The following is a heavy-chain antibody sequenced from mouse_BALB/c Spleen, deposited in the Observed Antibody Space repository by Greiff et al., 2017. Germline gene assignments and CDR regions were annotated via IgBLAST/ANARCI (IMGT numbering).Heavy chain of an antibody. CDR3: ARGTSYAMDY. D-gene: IGHD3-3*01. Sequence: EVKLMESGGGLVKPGGSLKLSCAASGFTFSSYAMSWVRQTPEKRLEWVATISSGGSYTYYPDSVKGRFTISRDNAKNTLYLQMSSLRSEDTAMYYCARGTSYAMDYWGQGTSVTVSS. J-gene: IGHJ4*01. CDR2: ISSGGSYT. V-gene: IGHV5-9-3*01. CDR1: GFTFSSYA.